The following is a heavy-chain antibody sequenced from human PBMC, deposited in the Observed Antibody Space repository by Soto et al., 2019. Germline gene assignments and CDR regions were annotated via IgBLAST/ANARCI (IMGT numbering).Heavy chain of an antibody. D-gene: IGHD6-19*01. CDR1: GGSISSYY. CDR2: IYYSGST. Sequence: QVQLQESGPGLVKPSETLSLTCTVSGGSISSYYWSWIRQPPGKGLEWIGYIYYSGSTTYQPSLKSRVTISVDRSQNQFSLELTSVTAADTAVYFCARDLRGAGTSGYYGMDVWGQGTTVTVSS. V-gene: IGHV4-59*01. J-gene: IGHJ6*02. CDR3: ARDLRGAGTSGYYGMDV.